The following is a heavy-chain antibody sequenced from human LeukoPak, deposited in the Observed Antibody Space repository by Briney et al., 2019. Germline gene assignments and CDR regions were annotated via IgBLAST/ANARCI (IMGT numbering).Heavy chain of an antibody. CDR1: GGSISSGGYS. CDR2: IYYSGST. Sequence: PSQTLSLTCAVSGGSISSGGYSWSWIRQPPGKGVEWIGYIYYSGSTYYNPSLKSRVTISVDTSKNQFSLKLSSVTAADTAVYYCARGLGNYYYYYYMDVWGKGTTVTVSS. V-gene: IGHV4-30-4*07. CDR3: ARGLGNYYYYYYMDV. J-gene: IGHJ6*03. D-gene: IGHD4-23*01.